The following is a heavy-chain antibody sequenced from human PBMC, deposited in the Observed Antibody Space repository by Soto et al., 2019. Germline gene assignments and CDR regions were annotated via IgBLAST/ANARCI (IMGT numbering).Heavy chain of an antibody. J-gene: IGHJ6*03. CDR2: IIPILGIA. V-gene: IGHV1-69*04. D-gene: IGHD1-26*01. CDR3: ARELTGGYYYYYMDV. CDR1: GGTFSGDT. Sequence: GASVKVSCKAAGGTFSGDTSSWVRQAHGQGLEWMGRIIPILGIANYAQKFQGRVTITADKSTSTAYMELSSLRSEDTAVYYCARELTGGYYYYYMDVWGKGTTVTVSS.